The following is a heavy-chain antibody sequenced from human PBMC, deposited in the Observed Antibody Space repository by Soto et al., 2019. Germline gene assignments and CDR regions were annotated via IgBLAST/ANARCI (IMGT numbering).Heavy chain of an antibody. CDR1: GFTFTSYA. CDR3: AKHDFWTLYNTGLDS. CDR2: ISGSGGDT. J-gene: IGHJ4*02. D-gene: IGHD3-3*01. V-gene: IGHV3-23*01. Sequence: GGSLRLSCSASGFTFTSYAMSWVRQAPGKGLQWVSGISGSGGDTKSADSVKGRFTISRDNFKNILYLQMNSLRAEDTAVYYCAKHDFWTLYNTGLDSWGQGTLVTVSS.